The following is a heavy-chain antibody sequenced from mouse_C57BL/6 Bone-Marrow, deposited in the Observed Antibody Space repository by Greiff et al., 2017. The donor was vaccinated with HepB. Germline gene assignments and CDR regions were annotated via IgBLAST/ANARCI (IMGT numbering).Heavy chain of an antibody. V-gene: IGHV5-15*04. D-gene: IGHD1-1*01. J-gene: IGHJ2*01. CDR3: ARHNYYYGSYYFDY. Sequence: EVKLVESGGGLVQPGGSLKLSCAASGFTFSDYGMAWVRQAPRKGPEWVAFISNLAYSIYYADTVTGRFTISRENAKNTLYLEMSSLRSEDTAMYYCARHNYYYGSYYFDYWGQGTTLTVSS. CDR1: GFTFSDYG. CDR2: ISNLAYSI.